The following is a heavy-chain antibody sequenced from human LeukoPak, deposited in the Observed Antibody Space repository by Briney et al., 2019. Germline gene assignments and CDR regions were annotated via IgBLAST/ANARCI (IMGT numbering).Heavy chain of an antibody. Sequence: SETLSLTCTVSGGSISSGRYYWSWIRQPAGKGLEWIGRIYTSGSTNYNPSLKSRVIISVDTSKNQFSLKLSSVTAADTAVYYCARARITMIAYDAFDIWGQGTMVTVSS. V-gene: IGHV4-61*02. D-gene: IGHD3-22*01. CDR3: ARARITMIAYDAFDI. CDR1: GGSISSGRYY. CDR2: IYTSGST. J-gene: IGHJ3*02.